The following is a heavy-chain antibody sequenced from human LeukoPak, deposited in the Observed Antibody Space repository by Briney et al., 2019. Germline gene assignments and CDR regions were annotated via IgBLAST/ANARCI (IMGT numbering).Heavy chain of an antibody. Sequence: ASVKVSCKASGYIFTGYYMHWVRQAPGQGLEWMGWINPNSGGTNYAQNFQGRVTMTRDTSISTAYMELSRLRSDDTAVYYCARDLSWLLDYWGQGTLVTVS. J-gene: IGHJ4*02. CDR2: INPNSGGT. D-gene: IGHD5-12*01. V-gene: IGHV1-2*02. CDR3: ARDLSWLLDY. CDR1: GYIFTGYY.